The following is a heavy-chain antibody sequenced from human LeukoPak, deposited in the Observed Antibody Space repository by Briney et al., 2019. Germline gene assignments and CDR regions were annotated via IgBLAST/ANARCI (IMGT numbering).Heavy chain of an antibody. CDR1: GYTFTSDG. V-gene: IGHV1-18*01. D-gene: IGHD3-10*01. J-gene: IGHJ3*02. CDR2: ISAYNGNT. CDR3: ARAGSWLKGDAFVI. Sequence: ASVKVSCKASGYTFTSDGISWVRQAAGQGLERMGGISAYNGNTNYAQKLQGRVTMTTDTSTITAYMELRSLRSDDTAVYYCARAGSWLKGDAFVIWGQGTMVTVSS.